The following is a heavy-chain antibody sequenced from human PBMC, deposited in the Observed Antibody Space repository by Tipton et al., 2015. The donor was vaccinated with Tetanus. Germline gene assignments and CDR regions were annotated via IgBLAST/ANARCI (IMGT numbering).Heavy chain of an antibody. Sequence: QLVQSGPEVKNPGSSVRVSCKASGGILNNYAISWVRQAPGQGLEWMGGIIIVFSSSNYAQKFQGRVTITADKSTSTVYLGLSNLRPEDTAVYYCARVQEQRIYYYGMDVWGQGTTVTVSS. J-gene: IGHJ6*02. V-gene: IGHV1-69*06. D-gene: IGHD6-25*01. CDR3: ARVQEQRIYYYGMDV. CDR1: GGILNNYA. CDR2: IIIVFSSS.